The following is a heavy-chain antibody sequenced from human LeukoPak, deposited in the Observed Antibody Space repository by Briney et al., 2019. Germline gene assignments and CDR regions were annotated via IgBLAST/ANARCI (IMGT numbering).Heavy chain of an antibody. CDR1: GFTFTSYT. CDR2: ISSSNSDI. J-gene: IGHJ6*02. Sequence: GGSLTLSCAASGFTFTSYTMNWVRQAPGKGREWVSSISSSNSDISYADSVKGRFTISRDNAKNSLYLQMNSLRAEDTAVYYCARDSRTVYYYYGMDVWGQGTTVTVPS. CDR3: ARDSRTVYYYYGMDV. V-gene: IGHV3-21*01.